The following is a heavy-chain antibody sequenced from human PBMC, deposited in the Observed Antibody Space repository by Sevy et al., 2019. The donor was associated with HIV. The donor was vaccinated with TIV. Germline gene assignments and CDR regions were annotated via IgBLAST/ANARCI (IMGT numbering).Heavy chain of an antibody. CDR3: ARGHVVVPGAAPYYYYHMDV. J-gene: IGHJ6*03. CDR2: VSSSSGYI. Sequence: GGSLRLSCAASGFIFSTYSMNWVRQAPGKGLEWVSSVSSSSGYIYYADSVKGRFTISRDNAKNSLYLEMNSLRAEDTAVYFCARGHVVVPGAAPYYYYHMDVWGKWTTVTVSS. V-gene: IGHV3-21*01. D-gene: IGHD2-2*01. CDR1: GFIFSTYS.